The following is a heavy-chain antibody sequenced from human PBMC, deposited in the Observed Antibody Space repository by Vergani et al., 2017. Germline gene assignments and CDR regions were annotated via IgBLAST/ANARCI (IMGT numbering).Heavy chain of an antibody. Sequence: QVQLVQSGAEVKKPGSSVKVSCKASGGTFSSYTISWVRQAPGQGLEWMGRIIPILGIANYAQKFQGRVTITADKSTSTAYMELSSLRSEDTAVYYCARAGGSFGRNHHYYYCGMDGWGQGTTVTVSS. CDR1: GGTFSSYT. CDR3: ARAGGSFGRNHHYYYCGMDG. J-gene: IGHJ6*02. V-gene: IGHV1-69*02. CDR2: IIPILGIA. D-gene: IGHD3-16*01.